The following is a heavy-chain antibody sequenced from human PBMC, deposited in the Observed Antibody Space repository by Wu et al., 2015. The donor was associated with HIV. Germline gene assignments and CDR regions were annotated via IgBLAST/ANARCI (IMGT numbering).Heavy chain of an antibody. V-gene: IGHV1-69*12. CDR2: IIPISSTA. Sequence: QVQLVQSGAEVKKPGSSVKVSCKASGGTFSRYAISWVRQAPGQGLEWMGGIIPISSTANYAQKFQGRVTMTADESTSTAYMELSSLRSEDTAMYYCARGVRTPGGXTLDFWGQGTRVTVSS. D-gene: IGHD3-10*01. CDR3: ARGVRTPGGXTLDF. J-gene: IGHJ3*01. CDR1: GGTFSRYA.